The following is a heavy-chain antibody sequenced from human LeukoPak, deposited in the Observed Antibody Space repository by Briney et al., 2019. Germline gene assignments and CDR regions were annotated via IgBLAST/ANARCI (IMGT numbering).Heavy chain of an antibody. D-gene: IGHD6-6*01. CDR3: ARGPCSSSAGGFDY. Sequence: GGPVRLSCAASGFTFSNYEMNWVRQAPGKGLEWVSYIISSGSSIFSADSVKGRFTISRDNAKNSLYLQMNSLRVEDTALYYCARGPCSSSAGGFDYWGQGTQVTLSS. CDR2: IISSGSSI. CDR1: GFTFSNYE. J-gene: IGHJ4*02. V-gene: IGHV3-48*03.